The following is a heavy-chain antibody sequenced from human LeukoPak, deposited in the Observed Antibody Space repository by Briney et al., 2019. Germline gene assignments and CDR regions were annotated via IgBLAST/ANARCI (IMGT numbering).Heavy chain of an antibody. J-gene: IGHJ4*02. V-gene: IGHV3-48*01. CDR1: GFNFGDDS. CDR3: AKDVRLYYFDY. Sequence: GGSLRLSCAASGFNFGDDSMSWVRQAPGKGPQWISFISSASRTIYYADSMKGRFTISRDNSKNTVYLQMNSLRADDTAVYYCAKDVRLYYFDYWGQGTLVTVSS. CDR2: ISSASRTI.